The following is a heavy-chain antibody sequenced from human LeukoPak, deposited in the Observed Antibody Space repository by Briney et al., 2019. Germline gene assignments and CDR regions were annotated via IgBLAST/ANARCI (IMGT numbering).Heavy chain of an antibody. CDR3: ARFTIVAFDI. V-gene: IGHV3-53*05. D-gene: IGHD3-9*01. CDR1: GFTVSSNH. Sequence: PGGSLRLSCAASGFTVSSNHMSWVRQAPGKGLEWVSVIYSGGSTYYADSVKGRFTISRDNSKNTLYLQMNSLRAEDTAVYYCARFTIVAFDIWGQGTMVTVSS. CDR2: IYSGGST. J-gene: IGHJ3*02.